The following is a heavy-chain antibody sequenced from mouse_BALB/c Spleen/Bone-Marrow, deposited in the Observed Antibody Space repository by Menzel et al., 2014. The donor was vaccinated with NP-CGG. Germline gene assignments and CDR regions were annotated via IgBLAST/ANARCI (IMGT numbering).Heavy chain of an antibody. D-gene: IGHD2-14*01. CDR1: GFTFSSYD. Sequence: EVQLVESGGVLVRPGGSLKLSCAASGFTFSSYDMSWVRQTPDKRLELVATINTNGGTTYYPDSVKGRFTISRDNAKSTLYLQMSSLKSADTAIYYCARNRYDWFAYWGQGTLVTVSA. J-gene: IGHJ3*01. CDR3: ARNRYDWFAY. V-gene: IGHV5-6-3*01. CDR2: INTNGGTT.